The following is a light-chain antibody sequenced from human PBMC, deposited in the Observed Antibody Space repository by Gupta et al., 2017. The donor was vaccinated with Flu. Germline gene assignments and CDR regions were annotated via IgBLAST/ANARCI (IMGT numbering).Light chain of an antibody. J-gene: IGLJ2*01. Sequence: SVLTQPPSFSAAPRHKVTISSSGSSSHIASNYVSWEQHLPGTAPKLLIYENNQRPSGIPGRFSGSKSGTSATLAIAGLQTGDEADYYCETWDNTRSAGVFGGGTKLTVL. CDR2: ENN. CDR3: ETWDNTRSAGV. CDR1: SSHIASNY. V-gene: IGLV1-51*01.